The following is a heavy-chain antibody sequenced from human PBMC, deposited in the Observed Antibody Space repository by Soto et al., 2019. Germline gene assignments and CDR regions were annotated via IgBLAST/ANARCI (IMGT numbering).Heavy chain of an antibody. CDR3: ARRGITATGHNWFDP. D-gene: IGHD6-13*01. CDR1: GGSFSGYY. CDR2: INHSGST. Sequence: SETLSLTCAVYGGSFSGYYWSWIRQPPGKGLEWIGEINHSGSTNYNPSLKSRVTISVDTSKNQFSLNLSSVTAADTAVYYCARRGITATGHNWFDPRGQGTPVTVSS. J-gene: IGHJ5*02. V-gene: IGHV4-34*01.